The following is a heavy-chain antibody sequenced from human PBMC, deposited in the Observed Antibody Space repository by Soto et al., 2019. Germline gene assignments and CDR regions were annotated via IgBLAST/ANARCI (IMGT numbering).Heavy chain of an antibody. V-gene: IGHV4-4*02. Sequence: QVQLQESGPGLVKPSGTLSLTCAVSGASISDNWWSWVRQPPGKGLEWIGEIYHGGTTTYNPSLKSRVIISVDKSASQISLTLNSVTAADTAIYYCARHVAVPRTRGFDYWGQGTPVTVSS. CDR3: ARHVAVPRTRGFDY. CDR2: IYHGGTT. CDR1: GASISDNW. D-gene: IGHD2-15*01. J-gene: IGHJ4*02.